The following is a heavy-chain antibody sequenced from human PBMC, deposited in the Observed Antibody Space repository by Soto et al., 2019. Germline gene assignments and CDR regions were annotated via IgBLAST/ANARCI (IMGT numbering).Heavy chain of an antibody. CDR2: ITHSGRT. V-gene: IGHV4-34*01. J-gene: IGHJ4*02. CDR3: PRGSVDTVDSSGYYEY. Sequence: TLSLTWAAYVASFSAYYWSWIRQPPWKGLERIGEITHSGRTSYNPSLQSRVTISLDTSKSQFSLKLTSVTAADRAVYYCPRGSVDTVDSSGYYEYWAQGTPLAVTS. CDR1: VASFSAYY. D-gene: IGHD3-22*01.